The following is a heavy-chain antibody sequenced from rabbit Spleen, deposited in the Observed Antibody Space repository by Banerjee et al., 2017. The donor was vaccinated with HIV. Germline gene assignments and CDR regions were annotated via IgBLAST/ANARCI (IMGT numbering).Heavy chain of an antibody. J-gene: IGHJ4*01. Sequence: VESGGDLVKPGASLTLTCTASGVSFSFNNYMCWVRQAPGKGLEWIGCVDVGSSGSTYYASWAKGRFTISKTSSTTVTLQMTSLTDADTATYFCARFSGGTSNVAYHYFNLWGPGTLVTVS. D-gene: IGHD1-1*01. CDR2: VDVGSSGST. CDR3: ARFSGGTSNVAYHYFNL. CDR1: GVSFSFNNY. V-gene: IGHV1S40*01.